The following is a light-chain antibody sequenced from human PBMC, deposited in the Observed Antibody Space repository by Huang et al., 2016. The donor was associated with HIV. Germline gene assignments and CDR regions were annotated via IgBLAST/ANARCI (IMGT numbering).Light chain of an antibody. CDR3: QQYDNLPR. CDR1: QDISNY. CDR2: DAS. Sequence: DIQMTQSPSSLSASVGDRVTIPCQASQDISNYLNWYQQKPGKAPKLLIYDASNLETGVPSRVSGSGSGTDFTFTISSLQPEDIATYYCQQYDNLPRFGGGTKVEIK. V-gene: IGKV1-33*01. J-gene: IGKJ4*01.